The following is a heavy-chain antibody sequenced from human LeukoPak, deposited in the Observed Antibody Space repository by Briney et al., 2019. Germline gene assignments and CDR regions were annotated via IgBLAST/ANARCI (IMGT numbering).Heavy chain of an antibody. CDR2: ISFDGTNK. V-gene: IGHV3-30-3*01. CDR1: GFTFSNYA. Sequence: PGRSLRLSCAASGFTFSNYAMHWVRQAPGKGLEWVAVISFDGTNKYYANSVQGRFTISRDNSKNTLYLQMNSLRAEDTAVYYCARVGAVAAADCWGQGTLVTVSS. D-gene: IGHD6-19*01. J-gene: IGHJ4*02. CDR3: ARVGAVAAADC.